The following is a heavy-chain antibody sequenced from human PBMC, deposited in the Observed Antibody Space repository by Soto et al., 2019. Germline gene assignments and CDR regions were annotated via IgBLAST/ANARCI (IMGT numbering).Heavy chain of an antibody. D-gene: IGHD3-3*01. CDR3: AREGRLEWFQYSSQPIDY. CDR1: GFTFSSYG. V-gene: IGHV3-33*01. J-gene: IGHJ4*02. Sequence: GGSLRLSCAASGFTFSSYGMHWVRQAPGKGLEWVAVIWYDGSNKYYADSVKGRFTISRDNSKNTLYLQMNSLRAEDTAVYYCAREGRLEWFQYSSQPIDYWGQGTLVTVSS. CDR2: IWYDGSNK.